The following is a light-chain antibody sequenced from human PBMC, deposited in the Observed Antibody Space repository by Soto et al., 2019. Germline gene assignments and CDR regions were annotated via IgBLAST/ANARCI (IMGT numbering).Light chain of an antibody. CDR2: AAS. CDR1: QGISNY. V-gene: IGKV1-27*01. Sequence: DIQMTQPPSSLSASVGNRVSITCLASQGISNYLAWYQQKPGKAPKVLIYAASTLQPGVPSRFSGSGSGTDFTLTINSLQPDDIATYYCQNYDSAPITFGQGTRLEIK. J-gene: IGKJ5*01. CDR3: QNYDSAPIT.